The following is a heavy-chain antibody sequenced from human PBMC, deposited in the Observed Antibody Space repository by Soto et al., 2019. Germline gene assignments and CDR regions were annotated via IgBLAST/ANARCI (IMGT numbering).Heavy chain of an antibody. V-gene: IGHV4-30-2*01. CDR2: IYQSGSA. CDR1: GGSITSVGYS. CDR3: ARGSTDHSPYFDY. D-gene: IGHD2-8*02. Sequence: PSETLSLTCAVSGGSITSVGYSWSWIRQAPGKGLEWLGYIYQSGSAYYNPSLKSRVTISIDKSKNQFSLKLISVAAADTAVYYCARGSTDHSPYFDYWGQGTLVTVSS. J-gene: IGHJ4*02.